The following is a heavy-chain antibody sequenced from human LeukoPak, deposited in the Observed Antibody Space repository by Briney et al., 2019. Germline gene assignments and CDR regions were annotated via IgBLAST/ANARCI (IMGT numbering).Heavy chain of an antibody. Sequence: SETLSLTCTVSGGSISSYFWSWIRQPAGKGLEWIGRIYASGNTNYNPSLKSRLTMSIDTSKNQFSLRLSSVTAADTAVYYCARVGEGTFLLYWGQGTLVTVSS. V-gene: IGHV4-4*07. CDR3: ARVGEGTFLLY. CDR1: GGSISSYF. CDR2: IYASGNT. D-gene: IGHD3-16*01. J-gene: IGHJ4*02.